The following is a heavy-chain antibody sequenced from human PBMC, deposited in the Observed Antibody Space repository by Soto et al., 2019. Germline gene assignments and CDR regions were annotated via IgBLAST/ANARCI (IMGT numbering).Heavy chain of an antibody. CDR2: IYSGGST. D-gene: IGHD3-9*01. V-gene: IGHV3-66*01. CDR1: GFTVSSNY. J-gene: IGHJ3*02. Sequence: GGSLRLSCAASGFTVSSNYMSWVRQAPGKGLEWVSVIYSGGSTYYADSVKGRFTISRDNSKNTLYLQMNSLRAEDTAVYYCARAVDDILTGYSGDDAFDIWGQGTMVTVSS. CDR3: ARAVDDILTGYSGDDAFDI.